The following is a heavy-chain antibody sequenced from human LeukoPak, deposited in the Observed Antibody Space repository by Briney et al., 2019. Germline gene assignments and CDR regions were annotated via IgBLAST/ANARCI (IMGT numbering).Heavy chain of an antibody. CDR1: GGTFSSYA. V-gene: IGHV1-69*04. J-gene: IGHJ4*02. CDR3: ARDPEYSSGPGIDY. D-gene: IGHD6-19*01. Sequence: GASVKVSCKASGGTFSSYAISWVRQAPGRGLEWMGRIIPILGIANYAQKFQGRVTITADKSTSTAYMELSSLRSEDTAVYYCARDPEYSSGPGIDYWGQGTLVTVSS. CDR2: IIPILGIA.